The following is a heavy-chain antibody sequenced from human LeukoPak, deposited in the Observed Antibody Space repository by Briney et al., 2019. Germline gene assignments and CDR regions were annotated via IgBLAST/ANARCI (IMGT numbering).Heavy chain of an antibody. CDR3: ARLDGDYYFDY. D-gene: IGHD4-17*01. CDR1: GGSFRSGGFY. J-gene: IGHJ4*02. V-gene: IGHV4-31*03. Sequence: SETLSLTCTVSGGSFRSGGFYWSWIRQHPGKGLEWIGYIDYSGSTYYNPSLKSRVTISADTSKNQFSLNLSSVTAADTAVYYCARLDGDYYFDYWGQGTLVTVSS. CDR2: IDYSGST.